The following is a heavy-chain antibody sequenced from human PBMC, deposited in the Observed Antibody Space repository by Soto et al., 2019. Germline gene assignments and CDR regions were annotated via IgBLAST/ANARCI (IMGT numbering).Heavy chain of an antibody. CDR3: ARGLAVDTAIPTPPDY. CDR2: INHSGST. D-gene: IGHD5-18*01. Sequence: SETLSLTCAVYGGSFSGYYWSWIRQPPGKGLEWIGEINHSGSTNYNPSLKSRVTISVDTSKNQFSLKLSSVTAADTAVYYCARGLAVDTAIPTPPDYWGQGTLVTVSS. J-gene: IGHJ4*02. CDR1: GGSFSGYY. V-gene: IGHV4-34*01.